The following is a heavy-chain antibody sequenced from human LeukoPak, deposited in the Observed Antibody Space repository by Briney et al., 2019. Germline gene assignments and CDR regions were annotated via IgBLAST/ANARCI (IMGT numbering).Heavy chain of an antibody. J-gene: IGHJ6*02. CDR1: GFTFSNYS. CDR3: AREEKGDLDV. CDR2: ISTTGADT. D-gene: IGHD5-24*01. V-gene: IGHV3-64*02. Sequence: GGSLRLSCAASGFTFSNYSMHWVRQTPGKGLESISAISTTGADTYYGDSVKGRITISRDNSRNTLYLQMGSLRVEDTGVYYCAREEKGDLDVWGQGTTVAVTS.